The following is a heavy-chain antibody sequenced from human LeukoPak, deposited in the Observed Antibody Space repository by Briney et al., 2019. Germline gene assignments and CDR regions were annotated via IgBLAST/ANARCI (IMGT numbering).Heavy chain of an antibody. Sequence: SETLSLTCTVSGGSVSSSNYYWGWIRQPPGKVLDWIGSINYIGRTNHNPSLKSRVTLSVDKSKNQFSLKLSSVTAADTAVYYCARGCNSWYYFDYWGQGTLVTVS. V-gene: IGHV4-39*07. J-gene: IGHJ4*02. D-gene: IGHD6-13*01. CDR3: ARGCNSWYYFDY. CDR2: INYIGRT. CDR1: GGSVSSSNYY.